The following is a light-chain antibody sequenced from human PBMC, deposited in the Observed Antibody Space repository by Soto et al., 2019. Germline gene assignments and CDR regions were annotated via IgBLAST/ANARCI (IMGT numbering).Light chain of an antibody. CDR3: QHSYSTPLT. CDR1: QSISSY. CDR2: AAS. J-gene: IGKJ1*01. V-gene: IGKV1-39*01. Sequence: DIQMTQSPSSLSASVGDRVTITCRASQSISSYLNWYQQKPGKAPKLLIYAASSLQSGVPSRFSGSGSGTDFTLTISSLQPEDFATYYCQHSYSTPLTFGPGTKVEIK.